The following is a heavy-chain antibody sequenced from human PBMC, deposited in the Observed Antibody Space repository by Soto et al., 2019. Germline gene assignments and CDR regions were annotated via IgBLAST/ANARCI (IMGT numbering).Heavy chain of an antibody. V-gene: IGHV4-59*02. CDR2: MHYTGFS. J-gene: IGHJ6*03. Sequence: NPSETLSLTCSFSGDSVTSHYLTWIRQSPEKGLEWIGYMHYTGFSHYNPSLKSRLTISVDKSKNQFSLQLTSVTAADTAVYYCARGDSGYDWGYYYYYMDVWGKGTTVTVSS. D-gene: IGHD5-12*01. CDR3: ARGDSGYDWGYYYYYMDV. CDR1: GDSVTSHY.